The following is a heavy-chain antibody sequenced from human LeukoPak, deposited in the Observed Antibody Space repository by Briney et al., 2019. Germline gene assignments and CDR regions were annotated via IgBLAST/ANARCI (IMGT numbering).Heavy chain of an antibody. V-gene: IGHV1-2*02. Sequence: GASVKVSCKASGYTFTGYYMHWVRQAPGQGLEWMGWINPNSGGTNYAQKFQGRVTMTRNTSISTAYMELSSLRSEDTAVYYCARCPPSGSYACVHWGQGTLVTVSS. CDR1: GYTFTGYY. CDR2: INPNSGGT. CDR3: ARCPPSGSYACVH. D-gene: IGHD1-26*01. J-gene: IGHJ4*02.